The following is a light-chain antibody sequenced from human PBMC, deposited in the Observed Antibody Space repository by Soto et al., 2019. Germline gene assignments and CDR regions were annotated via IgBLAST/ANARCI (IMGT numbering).Light chain of an antibody. CDR3: QQYNSYSWT. J-gene: IGKJ1*01. Sequence: DIPMTQSPSTLSASVGDRVTITCRASQSISNYLAWYQQKPGKAPKLLISKASSLESGVPPRFSGSGSGTEFTLTISSLQPDDFATYYCQQYNSYSWTFGQGTKVEIK. V-gene: IGKV1-5*03. CDR2: KAS. CDR1: QSISNY.